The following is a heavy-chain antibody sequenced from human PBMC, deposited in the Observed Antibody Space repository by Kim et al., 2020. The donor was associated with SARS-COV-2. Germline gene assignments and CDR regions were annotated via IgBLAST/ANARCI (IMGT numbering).Heavy chain of an antibody. CDR2: MRSKADSYAI. CDR1: AFTFSGFD. J-gene: IGHJ5*02. Sequence: GGSLRLSCAASAFTFSGFDMHWVRQAPGKGLEWVGRMRSKADSYAISYAASVEGRFTVSRDDSKNTAYLQMNSLKTEDTAVYYCASPTGASAWGQGTLVTVSS. V-gene: IGHV3-73*01. CDR3: ASPTGASA.